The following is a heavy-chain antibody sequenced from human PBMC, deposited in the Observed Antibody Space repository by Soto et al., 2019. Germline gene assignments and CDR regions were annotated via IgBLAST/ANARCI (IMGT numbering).Heavy chain of an antibody. J-gene: IGHJ6*02. CDR2: ISYDGSNK. V-gene: IGHV3-30*18. D-gene: IGHD1-20*01. Sequence: GGSLRLSCAASGFTFSSYGMHWVRQAPGKGLEWVAVISYDGSNKYYADSVKGRFTISRDNSKNTLYLQMNSLRAEDTAVYYCAKDARGITGTGYYYYYYGMDVWGQGTTVTAP. CDR3: AKDARGITGTGYYYYYYGMDV. CDR1: GFTFSSYG.